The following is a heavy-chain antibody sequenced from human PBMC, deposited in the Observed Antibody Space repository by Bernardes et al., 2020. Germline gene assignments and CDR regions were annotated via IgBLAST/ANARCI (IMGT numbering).Heavy chain of an antibody. CDR3: ARDLSGNYYSFDS. D-gene: IGHD1-26*01. CDR2: INSDGSSA. CDR1: GFTFSSYW. V-gene: IGHV3-74*01. Sequence: GTLRLSCAASGFTFSSYWMHWVRQAPGKGLVWVSHINSDGSSASYADAVKGRFTISRDNAKNTLYLQMSNLRAEDTAVYYCARDLSGNYYSFDSGGQGTIVTVSS. J-gene: IGHJ4*02.